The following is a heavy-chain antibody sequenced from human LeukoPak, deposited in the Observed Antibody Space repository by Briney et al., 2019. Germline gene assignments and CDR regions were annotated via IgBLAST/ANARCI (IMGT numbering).Heavy chain of an antibody. V-gene: IGHV4-59*01. CDR2: IYYSGST. D-gene: IGHD6-19*01. CDR3: ARGAVADYYYYYGMDV. Sequence: SETLSLTCTVSGGSLSSYYWSWIRQPPGKGLEWIGYIYYSGSTNYNPSLKSRVTISVDASKNQFSLKLSSVTAADTAVYYCARGAVADYYYYYGMDVWGQGTTVTVSS. CDR1: GGSLSSYY. J-gene: IGHJ6*02.